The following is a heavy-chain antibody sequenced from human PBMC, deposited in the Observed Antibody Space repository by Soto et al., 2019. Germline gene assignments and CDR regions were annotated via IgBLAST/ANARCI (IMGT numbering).Heavy chain of an antibody. Sequence: ASVKGSCKASGYTFTGYYMHWGRQAPGQGLEWMGWINPNSGGTNYAQKFQGRVTMTRDTSISTAYMELSRLRSDDTAVYYCARPYCSSTSCYKASYYYGMDVWGQGTTVTVSS. CDR3: ARPYCSSTSCYKASYYYGMDV. CDR1: GYTFTGYY. J-gene: IGHJ6*02. D-gene: IGHD2-2*02. CDR2: INPNSGGT. V-gene: IGHV1-2*02.